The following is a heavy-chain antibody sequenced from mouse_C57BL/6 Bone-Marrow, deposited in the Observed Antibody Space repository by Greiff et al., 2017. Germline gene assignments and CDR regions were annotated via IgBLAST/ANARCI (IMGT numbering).Heavy chain of an antibody. V-gene: IGHV5-4*01. CDR1: GFTFSSYA. CDR3: ARDPPSYYYGSSWVAY. Sequence: EVHLVESGGGLVKPGGSLKLSCAASGFTFSSYAMSWVRQTPEKRLEWVATISDGGSYTYYPDNVKGRFTISRDNAKNNLYLQMSHLKSEDTAMYYCARDPPSYYYGSSWVAYWGQGTLVTVSA. CDR2: ISDGGSYT. J-gene: IGHJ3*01. D-gene: IGHD1-1*01.